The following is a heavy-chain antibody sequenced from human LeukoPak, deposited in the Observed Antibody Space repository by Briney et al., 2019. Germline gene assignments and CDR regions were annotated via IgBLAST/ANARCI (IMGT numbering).Heavy chain of an antibody. CDR1: GGSTSSSNYY. J-gene: IGHJ4*02. CDR3: PRLGAGPTYYDFWSGYSSFYFDY. D-gene: IGHD3-3*01. CDR2: IHYSGDT. Sequence: SETLSLTCTVSGGSTSSSNYYWGWIRQPPGKGLEWIGGIHYSGDTYYNPSLKSRVTISVDTSKNQFSLKLSSVTAADTAVYYCPRLGAGPTYYDFWSGYSSFYFDYWGQGTLVTVSS. V-gene: IGHV4-39*01.